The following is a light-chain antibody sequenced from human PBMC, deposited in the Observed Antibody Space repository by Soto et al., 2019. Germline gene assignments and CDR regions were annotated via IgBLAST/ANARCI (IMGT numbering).Light chain of an antibody. J-gene: IGKJ4*01. V-gene: IGKV3-20*01. CDR3: QQYGSSRLT. CDR1: QSVSSSY. Sequence: EIVLTQSPGTLSLSPGERATLSCRASQSVSSSYLAWYQQKRGQAPRLLIYDTSNRATGIPDRFSGSGSRTDFTLTISRLEPEDFAVYYCQQYGSSRLTFGGGTKVEIK. CDR2: DTS.